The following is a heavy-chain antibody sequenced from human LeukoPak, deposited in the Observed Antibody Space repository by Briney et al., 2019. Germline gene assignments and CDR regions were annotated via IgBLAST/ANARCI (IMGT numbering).Heavy chain of an antibody. CDR2: INPSGGST. V-gene: IGHV1-46*01. CDR3: ARMGETAYYYMDV. D-gene: IGHD2-21*01. Sequence: ASVKVSCKASGYTFTSYYMHWVRQAPGQGLEWMGIINPSGGSTSYAQKFQGRVTMTRDMSTSTVYMELSGLRSEDTAVYYCARMGETAYYYMDVWGKGTTVTVSS. J-gene: IGHJ6*03. CDR1: GYTFTSYY.